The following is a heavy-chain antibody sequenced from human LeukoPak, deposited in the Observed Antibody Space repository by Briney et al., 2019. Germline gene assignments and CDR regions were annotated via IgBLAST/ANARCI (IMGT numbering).Heavy chain of an antibody. CDR3: ESTRGP. V-gene: IGHV3-7*01. D-gene: IGHD1-14*01. CDR2: IKEDGSKK. J-gene: IGHJ5*02. Sequence: GGSLRLSCAASGFTLSGYWMRWVRQAPGKGLEWVATIKEDGSKKSYMDSVEGRFTISIDNAKNSVNLQMSSLRADDTAVYNCESTRGPWGQGTPVTVSS. CDR1: GFTLSGYW.